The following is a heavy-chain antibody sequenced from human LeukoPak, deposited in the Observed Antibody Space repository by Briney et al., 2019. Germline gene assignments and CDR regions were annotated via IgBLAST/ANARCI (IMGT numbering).Heavy chain of an antibody. Sequence: SETLSLTCAVSGGSISSGSYSWSWIRQTPGKGLEWIGYIYPRGSTYYNPSLKSRVILSLDKSANQFSLNLSSVTAADTAVYYCARFSPRAMGNYLDFWGQGTLVTVSS. CDR2: IYPRGST. V-gene: IGHV4-30-2*01. J-gene: IGHJ4*02. D-gene: IGHD7-27*01. CDR3: ARFSPRAMGNYLDF. CDR1: GGSISSGSYS.